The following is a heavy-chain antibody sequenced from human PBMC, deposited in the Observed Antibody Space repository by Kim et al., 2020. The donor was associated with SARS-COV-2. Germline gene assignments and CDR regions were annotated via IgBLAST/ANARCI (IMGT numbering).Heavy chain of an antibody. V-gene: IGHV3-21*01. Sequence: DSVKGRFTISRGNSKNSLNLQMNSLRAEDTAVYYCTRDRTGGYSYGYADYWGQGTLVSVSS. CDR3: TRDRTGGYSYGYADY. J-gene: IGHJ4*02. D-gene: IGHD5-18*01.